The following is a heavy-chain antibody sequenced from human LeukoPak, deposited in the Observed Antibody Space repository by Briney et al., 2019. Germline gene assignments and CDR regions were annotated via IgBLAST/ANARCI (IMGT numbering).Heavy chain of an antibody. J-gene: IGHJ4*02. CDR1: GXMFPSYW. Sequence: PGGSLRLSCAASGXMFPSYWMTWVRQAPGEGLEWVANIKQDGSEKYYVDSVKGRFTISRDNAKNSVYLQMNSLRAEDTAVYYCARRHHFGFLDSWGQGTLVTVSS. CDR3: ARRHHFGFLDS. V-gene: IGHV3-7*04. CDR2: IKQDGSEK. D-gene: IGHD3-10*01.